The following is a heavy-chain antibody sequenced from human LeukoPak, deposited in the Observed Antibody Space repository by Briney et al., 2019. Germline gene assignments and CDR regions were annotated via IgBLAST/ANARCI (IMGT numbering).Heavy chain of an antibody. CDR1: GGSILSGYYY. D-gene: IGHD2-2*02. CDR2: MYTSGST. V-gene: IGHV4-61*02. J-gene: IGHJ4*02. CDR3: TRSRERYCTSGSCYIDLQAR. Sequence: TSETLSLTCTVSGGSILSGYYYWSWIRQPAGKGLEWIGRMYTSGSTEYNPSLNSRVTISVDTSKNQFSLKLSSVTVADTAVYYCTRSRERYCTSGSCYIDLQARWGQGTLVTVSS.